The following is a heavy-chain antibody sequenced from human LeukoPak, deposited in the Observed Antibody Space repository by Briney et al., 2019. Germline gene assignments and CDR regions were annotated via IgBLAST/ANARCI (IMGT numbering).Heavy chain of an antibody. J-gene: IGHJ4*02. CDR1: GDSVTSSISY. D-gene: IGHD4-17*01. V-gene: IGHV4-39*02. CDR2: VYYSGRT. Sequence: SATLSLTCTVSGDSVTSSISYWGWIRQAPGKGLEGIGSVYYSGRTDYTPSLKTRATIYMDPSKTHFSLNLTSVTVADTAVYYCAREEGDYGDSSFDYWGQGIPVTVSS. CDR3: AREEGDYGDSSFDY.